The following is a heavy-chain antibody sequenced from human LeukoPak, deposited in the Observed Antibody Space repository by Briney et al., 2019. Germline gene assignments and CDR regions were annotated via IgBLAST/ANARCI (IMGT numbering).Heavy chain of an antibody. CDR2: ISSSGGRI. CDR1: GFTFSSYE. D-gene: IGHD1-7*01. Sequence: GGSLRLSCAASGFTFSSYEMNWVRQAPGQGLEWVSYISSSGGRIYYADSVKGRFTISRDNAKNSLYLQMNSLRAEDTALYYCARDELRTGAFDIWGQGTMVTVSS. J-gene: IGHJ3*02. V-gene: IGHV3-48*03. CDR3: ARDELRTGAFDI.